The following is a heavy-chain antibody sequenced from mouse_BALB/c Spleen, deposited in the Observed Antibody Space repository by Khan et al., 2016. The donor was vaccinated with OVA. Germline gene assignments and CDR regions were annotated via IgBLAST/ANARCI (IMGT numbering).Heavy chain of an antibody. CDR1: GYSFTVYY. D-gene: IGHD2-1*01. Sequence: VQLQQSGPDLVKPGASVKISCKASGYSFTVYYMTWVKQSHGKSPEWIGSVNPTNSDTNYNQKFKGKAILTVDKSSNTAYIELSSLTSEDSAVFYGAGVYEFSTDWGQGTLVTVSA. CDR3: AGVYEFSTD. CDR2: VNPTNSDT. V-gene: IGHV1-26*01. J-gene: IGHJ3*01.